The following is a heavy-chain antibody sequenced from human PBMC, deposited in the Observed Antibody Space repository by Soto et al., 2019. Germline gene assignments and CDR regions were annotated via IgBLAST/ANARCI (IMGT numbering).Heavy chain of an antibody. CDR1: GFTFSSYS. V-gene: IGHV3-21*01. J-gene: IGHJ4*02. Sequence: EVQLVESGGGLVKPGGSLRLSCAASGFTFSSYSMNWVRQAPGKGLEWVSSISSSSSYIYYADSVKGRFTISRDNAKNSLYLQMNSLRAEDTDVYYCARDGPSRDGYNRDYWGQGTLVTVSS. CDR3: ARDGPSRDGYNRDY. CDR2: ISSSSSYI. D-gene: IGHD5-12*01.